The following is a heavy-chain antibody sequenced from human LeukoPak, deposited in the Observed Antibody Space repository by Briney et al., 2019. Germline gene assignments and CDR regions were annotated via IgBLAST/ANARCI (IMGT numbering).Heavy chain of an antibody. V-gene: IGHV3-74*01. CDR3: ARDSFHYYDSSPVDY. D-gene: IGHD3-22*01. Sequence: GSLRLSCAASGNYWMHWVRQAPGKGLVWVSHINSDGSWTSYADSVKGRFTISRDNAKNSLYLQMNSLRAEDTAVYYCARDSFHYYDSSPVDYWGQGTLVTVSS. CDR2: INSDGSWT. J-gene: IGHJ4*02. CDR1: GNYW.